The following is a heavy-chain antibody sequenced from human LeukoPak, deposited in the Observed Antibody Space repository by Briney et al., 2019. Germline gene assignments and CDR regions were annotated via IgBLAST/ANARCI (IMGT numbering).Heavy chain of an antibody. CDR3: TTELLWFGELSHPFDY. Sequence: PGGSLRLSCAASGFTFSNAWMSWVRQAPGKGLEWVGRIKSKTDGGTTDYAAPVKGRFTISRGDSKNTLYLQMNSLKTEDTAVYYCTTELLWFGELSHPFDYWGQGTLVTVSS. CDR2: IKSKTDGGTT. D-gene: IGHD3-10*01. J-gene: IGHJ4*02. V-gene: IGHV3-15*01. CDR1: GFTFSNAW.